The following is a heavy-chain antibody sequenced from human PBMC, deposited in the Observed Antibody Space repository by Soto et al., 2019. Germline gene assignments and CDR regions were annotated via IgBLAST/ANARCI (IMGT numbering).Heavy chain of an antibody. CDR1: GGSISSTNYY. CDR3: ARHPWRDAFDI. V-gene: IGHV4-39*01. J-gene: IGHJ3*02. CDR2: IYYSGNT. Sequence: QVQLQESGPGLVKPSETLSLTCTVSGGSISSTNYYWGWIRQPPGKGLEWVGTIYYSGNTYYNPSLKSRVTISVDTSKNQFSLKVSSVTAADTAVYYCARHPWRDAFDIWGQGTMVTVSS.